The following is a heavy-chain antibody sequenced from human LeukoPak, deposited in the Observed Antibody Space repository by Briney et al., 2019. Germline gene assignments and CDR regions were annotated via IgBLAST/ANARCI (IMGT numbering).Heavy chain of an antibody. Sequence: PSESLSLTCTVSGGSISSYYWSWIRQPPGKGLEWIGYIYYSRSTNYNPSLKSRVTISVDTSKNQFSLKLSSVTAADTAVYYCARGAKYDFWSGFYIYWGQGTLVTVSP. CDR2: IYYSRST. CDR1: GGSISSYY. D-gene: IGHD3-3*01. CDR3: ARGAKYDFWSGFYIY. V-gene: IGHV4-59*01. J-gene: IGHJ4*02.